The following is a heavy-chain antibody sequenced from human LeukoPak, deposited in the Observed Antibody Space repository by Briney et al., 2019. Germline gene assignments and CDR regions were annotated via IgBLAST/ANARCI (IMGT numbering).Heavy chain of an antibody. J-gene: IGHJ4*02. CDR1: GYTFTSYD. D-gene: IGHD3-22*01. CDR2: MNPNSGNT. CDR3: ARAYYYDSSGYSTYYFDY. Sequence: ASVKVPCKASGYTFTSYDINWVRQATGQGPEWMGWMNPNSGNTGYAQKFQGRVTMTRNTSISTAYMELSSLRSEDTAVYYCARAYYYDSSGYSTYYFDYWGQGTLVTVSS. V-gene: IGHV1-8*01.